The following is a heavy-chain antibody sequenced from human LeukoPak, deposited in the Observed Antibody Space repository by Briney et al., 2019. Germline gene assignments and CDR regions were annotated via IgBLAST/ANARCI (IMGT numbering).Heavy chain of an antibody. D-gene: IGHD3-22*01. Sequence: PGGSLRLSCAASGFGFSRYWMHWVRHAPGTGLKWVSRIYRDGSTTDYADSVKGQFTISRDNAKNSLYLQLNSLRAEDTAVYYCARVLHKRNYDSSDYYGSWGQGTLVTVSS. V-gene: IGHV3-74*01. CDR2: IYRDGSTT. J-gene: IGHJ5*02. CDR1: GFGFSRYW. CDR3: ARVLHKRNYDSSDYYGS.